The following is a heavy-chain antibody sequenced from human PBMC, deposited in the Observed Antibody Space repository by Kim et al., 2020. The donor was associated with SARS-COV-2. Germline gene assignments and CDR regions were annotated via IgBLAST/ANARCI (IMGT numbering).Heavy chain of an antibody. V-gene: IGHV4-39*07. CDR3: AREHILTGYYNGVFDY. J-gene: IGHJ4*02. D-gene: IGHD3-9*01. Sequence: SRVTISVDTSKNQFSLKLSSVTAADTAVYYCAREHILTGYYNGVFDYWGQGTLVTVSS.